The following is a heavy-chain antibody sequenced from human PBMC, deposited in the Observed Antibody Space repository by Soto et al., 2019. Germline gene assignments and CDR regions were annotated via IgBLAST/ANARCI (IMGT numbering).Heavy chain of an antibody. Sequence: GGSLRLSCAASGFSITTYWMHWIRQGPGQGPVWVSCINVDGNVTKYADSVKGRFTISRDNAKNTVYLQMSGLRDDDTAVYYCARAGVAGGWGQGSLVTVSS. V-gene: IGHV3-74*03. CDR1: GFSITTYW. CDR3: ARAGVAGG. CDR2: INVDGNVT. D-gene: IGHD6-19*01. J-gene: IGHJ4*02.